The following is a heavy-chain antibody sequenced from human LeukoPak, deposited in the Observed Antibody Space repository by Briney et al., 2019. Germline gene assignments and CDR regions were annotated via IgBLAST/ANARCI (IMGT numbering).Heavy chain of an antibody. D-gene: IGHD2-2*01. CDR2: IKQGGSEK. V-gene: IGHV3-7*05. Sequence: GGSLRLSCAASGFTFSSYWMSWVRQAPGKGLEWVAYIKQGGSEKYYVDSVKARFTISRDNAKNSLYLQMNSLRAEDTAVYYCARDQRYCSSSSCPWEPFDYWGQGTLVTVSS. CDR3: ARDQRYCSSSSCPWEPFDY. CDR1: GFTFSSYW. J-gene: IGHJ4*02.